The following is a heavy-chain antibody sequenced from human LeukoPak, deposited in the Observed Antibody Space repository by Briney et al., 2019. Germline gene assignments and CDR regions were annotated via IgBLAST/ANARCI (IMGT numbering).Heavy chain of an antibody. CDR3: ARALVVVAANGPGGGFDP. CDR2: INHSGST. V-gene: IGHV4-34*01. J-gene: IGHJ5*02. CDR1: GGSFSGYY. D-gene: IGHD2-15*01. Sequence: PSETLSLTCAVYGGSFSGYYWSWIRQPPGKGLEWIGEINHSGSTNYNPSLKSRVTISVDTSKNQFSLKLSSVTAADTAVYYCARALVVVAANGPGGGFDPWGQGTLVTVSS.